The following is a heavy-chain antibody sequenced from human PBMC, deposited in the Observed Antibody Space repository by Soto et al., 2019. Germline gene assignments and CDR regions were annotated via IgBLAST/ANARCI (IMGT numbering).Heavy chain of an antibody. Sequence: QVQLVESGGGLVKPGGSLRLSCAASGFTFSDYYMSWIRQAPGKGLEWVSYISSSSSYTNYADSVKGRLTISRDNAKNSLYLQMNSLRAEDTAVYYCARVWQQLVYFDYWGQGTLVTVSS. V-gene: IGHV3-11*06. J-gene: IGHJ4*02. CDR2: ISSSSSYT. D-gene: IGHD6-13*01. CDR1: GFTFSDYY. CDR3: ARVWQQLVYFDY.